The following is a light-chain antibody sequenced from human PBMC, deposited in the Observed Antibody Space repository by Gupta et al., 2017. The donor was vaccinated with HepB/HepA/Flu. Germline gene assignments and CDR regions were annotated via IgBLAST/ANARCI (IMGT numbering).Light chain of an antibody. V-gene: IGKV1-9*01. Sequence: DIQSTQSPSFLSASQGDRVTITCRASQGIGSYLAWYQQKPGKAPKLLIYAASTLQSGVPLRFSGSGFGTEFTLTISSLQPEDFATYYCQQVNSYPLTFGGGTKVEIK. CDR3: QQVNSYPLT. CDR1: QGIGSY. CDR2: AAS. J-gene: IGKJ4*01.